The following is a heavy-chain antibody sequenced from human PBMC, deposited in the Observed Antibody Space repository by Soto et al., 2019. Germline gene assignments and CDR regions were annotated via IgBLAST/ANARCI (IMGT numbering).Heavy chain of an antibody. Sequence: QITLKESGPTLVKPTQTLTLTCTVSGFSLNTGGLGVGWIRQPPGKALEWLALIYWDDDKRYSPSLKNRLGISKDTSNNLVVFTMTNMDPVDPATYYCVHSRCGGDCLRSYSSHYYYGMDVWGQGTTVTVSS. V-gene: IGHV2-5*02. CDR2: IYWDDDK. J-gene: IGHJ6*02. D-gene: IGHD2-21*02. CDR3: VHSRCGGDCLRSYSSHYYYGMDV. CDR1: GFSLNTGGLG.